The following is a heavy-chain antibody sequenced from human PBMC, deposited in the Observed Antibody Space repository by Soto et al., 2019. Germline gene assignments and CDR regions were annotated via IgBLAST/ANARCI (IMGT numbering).Heavy chain of an antibody. CDR1: GGSFSPNY. J-gene: IGHJ4*02. CDR3: AKHTYDFGPPDY. D-gene: IGHD3-3*01. CDR2: FFYTGLT. Sequence: ETLSLTCTVSGGSFSPNYWSWIRQSPGKGLEWIGYFFYTGLTKYNPSLKSRVTMSVDTSENQFSLRLTSVTAADTAVYYCAKHTYDFGPPDYWGQGALVTVSS. V-gene: IGHV4-59*08.